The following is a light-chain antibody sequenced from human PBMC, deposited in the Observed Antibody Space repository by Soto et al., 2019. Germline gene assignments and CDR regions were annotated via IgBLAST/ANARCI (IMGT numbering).Light chain of an antibody. J-gene: IGLJ2*01. CDR2: EVS. CDR3: CSYAGSRTHVL. CDR1: SSDDGSYNL. Sequence: QSVLTQPASVSGSPGQSITIYYIGTSSDDGSYNLVSWYQQHPGKAPKVLIYEVSERPSGVSNRFSGSKSGNTASLTISGLQAEDEAEYYCCSYAGSRTHVLFGGGTQLTVL. V-gene: IGLV2-23*02.